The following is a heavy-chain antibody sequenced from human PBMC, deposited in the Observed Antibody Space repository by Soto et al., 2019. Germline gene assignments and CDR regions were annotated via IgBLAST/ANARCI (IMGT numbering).Heavy chain of an antibody. D-gene: IGHD6-13*01. CDR2: ISSSSSYI. Sequence: LRLSCAASGFTFSSYSMNWVRQAPGKGLEWVSSISSSSSYIYYADSVKGRFTISRDNAKNSLYLQMNSLRAEDTAVYYSARGYPSSCYQRNCCDHWPQGTRVTVSS. CDR3: ARGYPSSCYQRNCCDH. CDR1: GFTFSSYS. J-gene: IGHJ4*02. V-gene: IGHV3-21*01.